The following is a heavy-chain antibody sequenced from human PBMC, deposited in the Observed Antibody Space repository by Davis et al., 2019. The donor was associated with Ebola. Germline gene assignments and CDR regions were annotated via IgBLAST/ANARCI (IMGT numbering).Heavy chain of an antibody. CDR2: IISSGANT. D-gene: IGHD2/OR15-2a*01. CDR3: AKDNRNIWSEV. Sequence: GESLKISCAASGFTFSSYAMSWVRQAPGKGLEWVSGIISSGANTYYAGSVKGRFTISRDNSKNTLYLQMNGLRVEDTAIYYCAKDNRNIWSEVWGQGTMVTVSS. V-gene: IGHV3-23*01. CDR1: GFTFSSYA. J-gene: IGHJ3*01.